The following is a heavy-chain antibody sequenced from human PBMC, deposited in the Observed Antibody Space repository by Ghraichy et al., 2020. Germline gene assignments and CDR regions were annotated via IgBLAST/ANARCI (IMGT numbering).Heavy chain of an antibody. J-gene: IGHJ4*02. D-gene: IGHD3-10*01. CDR2: LSHSGADT. CDR3: EKLGGYYGSGSHPYFDY. CDR1: GFTFNTYA. V-gene: IGHV3-23*01. Sequence: GGSLRLSCVASGFTFNTYAMSWVRQAPGKGLEWVSALSHSGADTYYADSVKGRFVMSRDDSKNMVYLQMNNLRGEDTAIYYCEKLGGYYGSGSHPYFDYWGQGTLVTVSS.